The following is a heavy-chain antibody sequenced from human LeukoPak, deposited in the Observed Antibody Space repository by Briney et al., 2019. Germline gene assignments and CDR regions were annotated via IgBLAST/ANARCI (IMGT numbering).Heavy chain of an antibody. D-gene: IGHD1-14*01. CDR2: MHPNSGDT. CDR1: GYTFSTYE. CDR3: TRGPRNDP. Sequence: ASVTVSCKTSGYTFSTYEINWVRQAPGQGLEWMGWMHPNSGDTDYAQKFQGRVTMTRDTSINTVYMELSSLRSEDTAVYYCTRGPRNDPWGQGTLVTVSS. V-gene: IGHV1-8*01. J-gene: IGHJ5*02.